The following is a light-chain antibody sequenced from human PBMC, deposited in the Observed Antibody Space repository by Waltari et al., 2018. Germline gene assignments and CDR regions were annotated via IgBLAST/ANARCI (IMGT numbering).Light chain of an antibody. CDR1: SGRIVSNS. CDR3: QSYDNNNRGV. Sequence: NFMLTQPHSVSESPGKTVTLSCTRSSGRIVSNSVPWFQPPPGSAPTIVIYDDDRRPPGVPDRFSGSIDSSSNSASLTISGLQTEDEADYYCQSYDNNNRGVFGGGTKLTVL. V-gene: IGLV6-57*03. CDR2: DDD. J-gene: IGLJ3*02.